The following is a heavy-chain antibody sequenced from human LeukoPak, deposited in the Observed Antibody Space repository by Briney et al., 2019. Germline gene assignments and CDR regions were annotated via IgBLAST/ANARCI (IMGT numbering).Heavy chain of an antibody. D-gene: IGHD4-17*01. J-gene: IGHJ6*02. CDR3: ARDIYGDYWGAYYYYYGMDV. CDR1: GGSFSGYY. CDR2: INHSGST. V-gene: IGHV4-34*01. Sequence: SETLSLTCAVYGGSFSGYYWSWIRQPPGKGLEWIGEINHSGSTNYNPSLKSRVTISVDTSKNQFSLKLSSVTAADTAVYYCARDIYGDYWGAYYYYYGMDVWGQGTTVTVSS.